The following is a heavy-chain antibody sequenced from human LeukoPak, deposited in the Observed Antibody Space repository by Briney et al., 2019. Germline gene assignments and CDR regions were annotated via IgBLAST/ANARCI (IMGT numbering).Heavy chain of an antibody. CDR3: ARDHNYAFDN. CDR1: GFPFSDYS. Sequence: QSGGSLRLSCTASGFPFSDYSMNWVRQAPGKGLEWISYIGISSGNTKYADSVKGRFTISADNARNSLCLQMNSLRVEDTAVYYCARDHNYAFDNWGQGTLVSVSS. D-gene: IGHD1-1*01. CDR2: IGISSGNT. V-gene: IGHV3-48*04. J-gene: IGHJ4*02.